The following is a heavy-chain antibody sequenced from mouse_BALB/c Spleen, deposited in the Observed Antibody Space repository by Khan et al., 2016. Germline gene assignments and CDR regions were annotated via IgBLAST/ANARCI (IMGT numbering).Heavy chain of an antibody. CDR2: IWGDGST. D-gene: IGHD2-4*01. CDR3: ASYYDYDGGFAY. CDR1: GFSLTGFS. J-gene: IGHJ3*01. V-gene: IGHV2-6-7*01. Sequence: VQLQESGPGLVAPSQSLSITCTVSGFSLTGFSVNWVRQPPGKGLEWLGVIWGDGSTDYNSALKSRQSLSKDDSKSQVFLKMNSLQTDDTARYFCASYYDYDGGFAYWGQGTLVTVSA.